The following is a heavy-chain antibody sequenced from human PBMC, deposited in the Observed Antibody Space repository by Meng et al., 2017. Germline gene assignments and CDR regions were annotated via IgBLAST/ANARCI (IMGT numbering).Heavy chain of an antibody. V-gene: IGHV3-23*04. Sequence: VHVVGFGGGLVKPGGSLRLSRAASGFTFSDYYMSWIRQAPGKGLEWVSAIGGSGGSTYYADSVKGRFTISRDNSKNTLYLQMNSLRVEDTAVYYCAKLIAPSAYWGQGTLVTVSS. CDR1: GFTFSDYY. CDR2: IGGSGGST. J-gene: IGHJ4*02. CDR3: AKLIAPSAY. D-gene: IGHD2/OR15-2a*01.